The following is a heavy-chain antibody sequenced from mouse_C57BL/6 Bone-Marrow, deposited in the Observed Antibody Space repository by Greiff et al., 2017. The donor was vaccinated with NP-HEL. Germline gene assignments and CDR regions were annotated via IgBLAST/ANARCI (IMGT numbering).Heavy chain of an antibody. D-gene: IGHD1-1*01. Sequence: EVQLQQSGPELVKPGASVTMSSKASGYTFTDYNMHWVKQSHGKSLEWIGYINPNNGGTSYNQKFKGKATLTVNKSSSTAYMELRSLTSEDSAVYYCARPRYYDWYFDVWGTGTTVTVSS. CDR1: GYTFTDYN. CDR3: ARPRYYDWYFDV. CDR2: INPNNGGT. V-gene: IGHV1-22*01. J-gene: IGHJ1*03.